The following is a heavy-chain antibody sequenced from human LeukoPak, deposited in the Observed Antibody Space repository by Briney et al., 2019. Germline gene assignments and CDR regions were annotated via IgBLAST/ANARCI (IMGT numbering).Heavy chain of an antibody. Sequence: SETLSLTCTVSGGSISSSSYYWGWIRQPPGKGLEWLGSIYYSGSTYYNPSLKSRVAISVDTSKNQFSLKLSSVTAADTAVYYCARAPIYCGGDCYQGFDPWGQGTLVTVSS. D-gene: IGHD2-21*02. V-gene: IGHV4-39*07. J-gene: IGHJ5*02. CDR1: GGSISSSSYY. CDR3: ARAPIYCGGDCYQGFDP. CDR2: IYYSGST.